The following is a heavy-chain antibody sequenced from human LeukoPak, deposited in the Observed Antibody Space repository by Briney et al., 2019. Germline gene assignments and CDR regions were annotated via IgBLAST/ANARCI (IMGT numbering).Heavy chain of an antibody. J-gene: IGHJ3*02. CDR3: ARRYSSSWYAFDI. D-gene: IGHD6-13*01. V-gene: IGHV3-74*01. Sequence: GGSLRLSCAASGFTFSSYWMHWVRQAPGKGLVWVSRINSDGSSTSYADSVKGRFTISRDNAKNTLYLKMNSLRAEDTAVYYCARRYSSSWYAFDIWGQGTMVTVSS. CDR2: INSDGSST. CDR1: GFTFSSYW.